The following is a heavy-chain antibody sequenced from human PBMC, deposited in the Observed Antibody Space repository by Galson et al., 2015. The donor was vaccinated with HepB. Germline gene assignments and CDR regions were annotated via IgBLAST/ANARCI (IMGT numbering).Heavy chain of an antibody. D-gene: IGHD3-10*01. CDR3: ARDPTGMVRGATHYFDY. J-gene: IGHJ4*02. Sequence: SLRLSCAASGFTFTSYTMHWVRQAPGKGPEWVAVTSYDETNKNYADSVKGRFTISRDNSKNTLYLYMNSLRAEDTAVYYCARDPTGMVRGATHYFDYWGQGAVVTVSS. V-gene: IGHV3-30-3*01. CDR1: GFTFTSYT. CDR2: TSYDETNK.